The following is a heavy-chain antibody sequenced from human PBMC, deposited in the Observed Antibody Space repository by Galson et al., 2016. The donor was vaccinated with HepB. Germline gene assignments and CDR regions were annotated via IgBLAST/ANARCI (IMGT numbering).Heavy chain of an antibody. CDR2: IYPGDSDT. CDR3: GRAIMGEAFVTPGIPECYFDF. J-gene: IGHJ4*02. Sequence: QSGAEVKKSGESLKISCKGSGYTFSRYWIGWVRQTPGKGLEWMGTIYPGDSDTRYSPSFQGQVTISADRSINIAYLQWSSLKASGNGMYYCGRAIMGEAFVTPGIPECYFDFWGQGSLVTVSA. D-gene: IGHD1-26*01. CDR1: GYTFSRYW. V-gene: IGHV5-51*01.